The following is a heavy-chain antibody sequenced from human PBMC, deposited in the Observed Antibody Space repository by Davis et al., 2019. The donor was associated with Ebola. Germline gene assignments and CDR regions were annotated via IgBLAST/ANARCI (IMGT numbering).Heavy chain of an antibody. V-gene: IGHV3-9*01. D-gene: IGHD5-12*01. CDR1: GFTFDDYA. Sequence: PGGSLRLSCVASGFTFDDYAMHWVRQAPGKGLEWVSGISWKGGSTGYADSIKGRFTISRDNAKNSLYLQMNSLRPEDTAFYYCAKGPPQYSGYARFDKWGQGTLVTVSS. J-gene: IGHJ4*02. CDR3: AKGPPQYSGYARFDK. CDR2: ISWKGGST.